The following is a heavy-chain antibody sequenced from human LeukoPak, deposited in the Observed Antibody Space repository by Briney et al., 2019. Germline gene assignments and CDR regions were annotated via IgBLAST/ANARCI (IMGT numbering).Heavy chain of an antibody. V-gene: IGHV3-7*01. Sequence: GGSLRLSCAASGFTFSSYWMSWVRQAPGKGLEWLANIKQDGSEKYYVDSVKGRFTISRDNAKNSLYLQMNSLRAEDTAVYYCARGARSGYAKYWGQGTLVTVSS. CDR3: ARGARSGYAKY. CDR1: GFTFSSYW. J-gene: IGHJ4*02. CDR2: IKQDGSEK. D-gene: IGHD5-12*01.